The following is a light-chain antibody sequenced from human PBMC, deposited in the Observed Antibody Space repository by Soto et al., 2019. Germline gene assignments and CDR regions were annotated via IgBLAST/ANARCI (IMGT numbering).Light chain of an antibody. Sequence: QSVLTQPPSVSGAPGQRVTISCNGSSSNIGAGYDVHWYQQFPGTAPKLLIYGNSNRPSGVPDRFSGSKSGTSVSLAITGLQAEDEADYYCQSYDSSLTLYVFGTGTKVNRP. CDR2: GNS. CDR3: QSYDSSLTLYV. J-gene: IGLJ1*01. CDR1: SSNIGAGYD. V-gene: IGLV1-40*01.